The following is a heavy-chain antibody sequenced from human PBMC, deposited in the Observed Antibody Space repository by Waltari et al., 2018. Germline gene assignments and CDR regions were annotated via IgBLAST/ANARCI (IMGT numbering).Heavy chain of an antibody. CDR3: ARDRATIFGVVIITYYGMDV. D-gene: IGHD3-3*01. V-gene: IGHV1-18*01. CDR2: ISAYNGNT. CDR1: GYPFTSYG. Sequence: QVQLVQSGAEVKKPGASVKVSCKASGYPFTSYGLSWVRQAPGQGLEWMGWISAYNGNTNYAQKLQGRVTMTTDTSTSTAYMELRSLRSDDTAVYYCARDRATIFGVVIITYYGMDVWGQGTTVTVSS. J-gene: IGHJ6*02.